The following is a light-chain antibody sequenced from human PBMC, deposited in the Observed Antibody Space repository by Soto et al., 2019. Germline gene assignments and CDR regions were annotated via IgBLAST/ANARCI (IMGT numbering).Light chain of an antibody. CDR2: DAS. V-gene: IGKV3-11*01. J-gene: IGKJ2*01. Sequence: EIVLTQSPATLSLSPGERATLSCRASQSVSSYLAWYQQKPGQAPRLLIYDASNRATGIPARFSGSGSGTEFPLTISSLEPEDFAVYYCQQRSNWPYNFGQGTMVDIK. CDR1: QSVSSY. CDR3: QQRSNWPYN.